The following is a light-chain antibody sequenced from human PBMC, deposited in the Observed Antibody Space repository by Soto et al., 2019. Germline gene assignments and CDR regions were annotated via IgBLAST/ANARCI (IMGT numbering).Light chain of an antibody. CDR1: QTVTSDY. V-gene: IGKV3-20*01. CDR2: GAS. CDR3: QQYGRSPAT. Sequence: EIVLTQSPGTLSLSPGDRATLSCRASQTVTSDYLAWYQQKLGQAPRLLIYGASNRATGIPDRFIGSGSGTDFTLTIARLEPEDLAVYHCQQYGRSPATFGQGTKLE. J-gene: IGKJ2*01.